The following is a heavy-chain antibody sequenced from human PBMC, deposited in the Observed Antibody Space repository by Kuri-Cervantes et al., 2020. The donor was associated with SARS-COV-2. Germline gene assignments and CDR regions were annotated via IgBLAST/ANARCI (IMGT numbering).Heavy chain of an antibody. Sequence: GGSLRPSCAASGFTFSSYAMSWVRQAPGKGLEWVSCIKGGSGTTYYAASVKGRFTVSRDNAKNTLYLLMSSLRVEDTAMYYCARDLGVALDFWGQGTQVTVSS. CDR1: GFTFSSYA. J-gene: IGHJ4*02. CDR2: IKGGSGTT. D-gene: IGHD3-16*01. CDR3: ARDLGVALDF. V-gene: IGHV3-23*01.